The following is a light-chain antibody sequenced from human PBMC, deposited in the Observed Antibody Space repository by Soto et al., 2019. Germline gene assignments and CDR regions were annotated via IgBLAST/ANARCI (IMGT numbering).Light chain of an antibody. J-gene: IGKJ5*01. V-gene: IGKV3D-20*02. Sequence: EIVLTQSPGTLSLSPGERATLSCRASQSVSNNYLAWYQQKPGQAPRLLIYGASTRATAVPARFTASGSGTEFTLTISSLEPEDFAVYYCQQRSNWPITFSQGTRLEIK. CDR3: QQRSNWPIT. CDR1: QSVSNNY. CDR2: GAS.